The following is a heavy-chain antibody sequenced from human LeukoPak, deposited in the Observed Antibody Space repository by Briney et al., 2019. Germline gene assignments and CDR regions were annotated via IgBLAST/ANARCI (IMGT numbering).Heavy chain of an antibody. CDR1: GFTFSSYA. CDR3: AKDQRWELPHYLDY. CDR2: MSGSGDST. J-gene: IGHJ4*02. V-gene: IGHV3-23*01. Sequence: PGGSLRLSCVVSGFTFSSYAMSWVRQAPGKGLEWVSGMSGSGDSTYYADSVKGRFTISRDNSKNTLYLQMSSLRAEDTAVYYCAKDQRWELPHYLDYWGQGTLVTVSS. D-gene: IGHD1-26*01.